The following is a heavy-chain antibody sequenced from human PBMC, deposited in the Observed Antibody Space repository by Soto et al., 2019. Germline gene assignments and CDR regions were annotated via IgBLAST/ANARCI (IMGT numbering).Heavy chain of an antibody. J-gene: IGHJ4*02. V-gene: IGHV4-39*01. CDR3: ARHVDDILTGYSFLFDY. D-gene: IGHD3-9*01. Sequence: PSETLSLTCTVSGGSISSSSYYWGWIRQPPGKGLEWIGSIYYSGSTYYNPSLKSRVTISVDTSKNQFSLKLSSVTAADTAVYYCARHVDDILTGYSFLFDYRGQGTLVTVSS. CDR2: IYYSGST. CDR1: GGSISSSSYY.